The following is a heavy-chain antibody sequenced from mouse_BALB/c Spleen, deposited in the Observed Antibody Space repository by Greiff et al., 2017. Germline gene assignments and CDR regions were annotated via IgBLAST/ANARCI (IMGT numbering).Heavy chain of an antibody. Sequence: QVQLQQPGAELVKPGASVKLSCKASGYTFTSYWMHWVKQRPGQGLEWIGEINPSNGRTNYNEKFKSKATLTVDKSSSTAYMQLSSLTSEDSAVYYCARMTGDFDYWGQGTTLTVSS. V-gene: IGHV1S81*02. CDR3: ARMTGDFDY. CDR2: INPSNGRT. CDR1: GYTFTSYW. D-gene: IGHD4-1*01. J-gene: IGHJ2*01.